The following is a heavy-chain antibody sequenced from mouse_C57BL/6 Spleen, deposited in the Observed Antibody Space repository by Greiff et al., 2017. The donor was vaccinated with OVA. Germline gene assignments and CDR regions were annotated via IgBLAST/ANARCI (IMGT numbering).Heavy chain of an antibody. CDR1: GYTFTSYW. CDR2: IDPSDSYT. CDR3: ARSGRLREMDY. J-gene: IGHJ2*01. V-gene: IGHV1-50*01. Sequence: QVQLQQPGAELVKPGASVKLSCKASGYTFTSYWMQWVKQRPGQGLEWIGEIDPSDSYTNYTQKFKGKATLTVDTSSSTAYMQLSSLPSEDSAVYYCARSGRLREMDYWGQGTTLTVSS. D-gene: IGHD3-1*01.